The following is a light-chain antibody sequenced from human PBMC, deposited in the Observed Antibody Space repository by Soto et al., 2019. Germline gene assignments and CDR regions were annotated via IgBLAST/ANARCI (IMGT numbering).Light chain of an antibody. CDR1: QSVSSY. Sequence: EIVLTQSPATLSLSPGERATLSCRARQSVSSYLAWYQQKPGQAPRLLIYDASNRATGILARFSGSGSGTVFTLTIISLEPEDFAVYYCQLRSIWPPHTFVQGTKLEIK. CDR2: DAS. CDR3: QLRSIWPPHT. V-gene: IGKV3-11*01. J-gene: IGKJ2*01.